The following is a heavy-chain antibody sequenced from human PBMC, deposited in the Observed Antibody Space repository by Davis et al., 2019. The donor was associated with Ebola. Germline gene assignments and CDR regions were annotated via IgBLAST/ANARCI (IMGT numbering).Heavy chain of an antibody. CDR1: GFTFSTYW. CDR3: AREIEYYEILTGYFPY. Sequence: PGGSLRLSCAASGFTFSTYWMNWVRQAPGKGLEWVANINQDGSEKYYVDSVKGRFTISRDNAKISLYLQMNSLRAEDTAVYYCAREIEYYEILTGYFPYWGQGTLVTVSS. D-gene: IGHD3-9*01. J-gene: IGHJ4*02. CDR2: INQDGSEK. V-gene: IGHV3-7*03.